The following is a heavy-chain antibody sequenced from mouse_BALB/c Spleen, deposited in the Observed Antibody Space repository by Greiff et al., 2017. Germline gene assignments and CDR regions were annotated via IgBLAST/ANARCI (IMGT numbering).Heavy chain of an antibody. J-gene: IGHJ2*01. CDR1: GFTFSSYA. CDR3: ARKADYFDY. V-gene: IGHV5-9-4*01. CDR2: ISSGGSYT. Sequence: EVQRVESGGGLVKPGGSLKLSCAASGFTFSSYAMSWVRQSPEKRLEWVAEISSGGSYTYYPDTVTGRFTISRDNAKNTLYLEMSSLRSEDTAMYYCARKADYFDYWGQGTTLTVSS.